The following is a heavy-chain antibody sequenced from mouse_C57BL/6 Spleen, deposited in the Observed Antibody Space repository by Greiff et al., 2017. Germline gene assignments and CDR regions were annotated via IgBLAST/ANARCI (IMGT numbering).Heavy chain of an antibody. J-gene: IGHJ1*03. CDR3: EREGYYGSDWYFDV. V-gene: IGHV1-72*01. CDR1: GYTFTSYW. D-gene: IGHD1-1*01. Sequence: VQLQQSGAELVKPGASVKLSCKASGYTFTSYWMHWVKQRPGRGLEWIGRIVPNSGGTKYNEKFKSKATLTVDKPSSTAYMQLSSLTSEDSAVYYGEREGYYGSDWYFDVWGTGTTVTVSS. CDR2: IVPNSGGT.